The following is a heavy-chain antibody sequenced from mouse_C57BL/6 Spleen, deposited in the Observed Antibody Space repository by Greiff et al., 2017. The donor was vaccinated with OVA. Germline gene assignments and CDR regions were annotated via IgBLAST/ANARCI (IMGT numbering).Heavy chain of an antibody. CDR1: GYTFTDYN. J-gene: IGHJ4*01. Sequence: VQLKESGPELVKPGASVKIPCKASGYTFTDYNMDWVKQSHGKSLEWIGDINPNNGGTIYNQKFKGKATLTVDKSSSTAYMELRSLTSEDTAVYYCARGDDGYPYYAMDYWGQGTSVTVSS. CDR3: ARGDDGYPYYAMDY. V-gene: IGHV1-18*01. D-gene: IGHD2-3*01. CDR2: INPNNGGT.